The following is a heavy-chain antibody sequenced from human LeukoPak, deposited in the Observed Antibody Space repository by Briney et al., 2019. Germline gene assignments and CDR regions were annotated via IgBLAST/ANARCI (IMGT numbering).Heavy chain of an antibody. J-gene: IGHJ4*02. D-gene: IGHD3-3*01. CDR1: GFTFSSYA. V-gene: IGHV3-23*01. CDR2: ISGSGGST. CDR3: AKDTRGVRFLEWLLSGFGY. Sequence: GGSLRLSCAASGFTFSSYAMSWVRQAPGKGLEWVSAISGSGGSTYYADSVKGRFTISRDNSKNTLYLQMNSLRAEDTAVYYCAKDTRGVRFLEWLLSGFGYWGQGTLVTVSS.